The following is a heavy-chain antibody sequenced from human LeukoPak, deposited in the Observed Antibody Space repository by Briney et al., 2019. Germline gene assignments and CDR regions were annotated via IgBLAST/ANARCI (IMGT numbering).Heavy chain of an antibody. V-gene: IGHV5-51*01. Sequence: PGESLKISCKGSGYSFTSYWIGWVRQMPGKGLEWMGIIYPGDSDTRYSPSFQGQVTISADKSISTAYLQWSSLKASDTAMHYCARRWAYCGGDCDYYFDYWGQGTLVTVSS. J-gene: IGHJ4*02. CDR3: ARRWAYCGGDCDYYFDY. CDR2: IYPGDSDT. D-gene: IGHD2-21*02. CDR1: GYSFTSYW.